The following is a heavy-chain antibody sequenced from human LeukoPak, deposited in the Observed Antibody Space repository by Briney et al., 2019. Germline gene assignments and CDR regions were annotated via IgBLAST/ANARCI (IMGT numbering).Heavy chain of an antibody. CDR2: IDPNSGGT. CDR1: DYIFIGHF. Sequence: GAPVKVSCKASDYIFIGHFIHWVRQAPGQGLEWIGRIDPNSGGTSFAPKFQGRVTMTRDTSISTAYMEVTRLTSDDTAVYYCARRPPMSAADNWLDPWGQGTLVTVSS. CDR3: ARRPPMSAADNWLDP. D-gene: IGHD6-13*01. J-gene: IGHJ5*02. V-gene: IGHV1-2*06.